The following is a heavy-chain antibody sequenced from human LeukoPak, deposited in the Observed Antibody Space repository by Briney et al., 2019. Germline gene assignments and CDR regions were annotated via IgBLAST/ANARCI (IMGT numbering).Heavy chain of an antibody. CDR1: GFTVSSNY. CDR3: ATYRQVLLPFES. CDR2: IYSGGST. V-gene: IGHV3-53*01. D-gene: IGHD2-8*02. Sequence: GGSLRLSCAASGFTVSSNYMSWVRQAPGKGLEWVSVIYSGGSTYYADSVRGRFTISRDNSKSTLSLQMNSLRAEDTAIYYCATYRQVLLPFESWGQGTLVTVSS. J-gene: IGHJ4*02.